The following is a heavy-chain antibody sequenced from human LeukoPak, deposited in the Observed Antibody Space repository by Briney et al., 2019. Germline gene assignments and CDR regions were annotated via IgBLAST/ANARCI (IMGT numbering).Heavy chain of an antibody. CDR3: ARDRGDYYGSGSLFDP. Sequence: GASVKVSCKASGYTFTGYYMHWVRQAPGQGLEWMGWISPHSGGTNFAQKFQGRVTMTRDTSISTAYMELSRLISDDTAVYYCARDRGDYYGSGSLFDPWGQGTLVTVSS. V-gene: IGHV1-2*02. CDR1: GYTFTGYY. CDR2: ISPHSGGT. J-gene: IGHJ5*02. D-gene: IGHD3-10*01.